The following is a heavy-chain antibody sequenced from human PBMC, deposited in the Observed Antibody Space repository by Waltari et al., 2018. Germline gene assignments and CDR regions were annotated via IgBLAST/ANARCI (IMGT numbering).Heavy chain of an antibody. CDR3: ARDRVGVWFRDGDDAFDI. CDR2: IYTSGST. Sequence: QVQLQESGPGLVKTSETLSLTCTVSGGSISSYYWSWIRQPAGKGLEWIGRIYTSGSTNYNPSLKSRVTMSVDTSKNQFSLKLSSVTAADTAVYYCARDRVGVWFRDGDDAFDIWGQGTMVTVSS. CDR1: GGSISSYY. J-gene: IGHJ3*02. V-gene: IGHV4-4*07. D-gene: IGHD3-10*01.